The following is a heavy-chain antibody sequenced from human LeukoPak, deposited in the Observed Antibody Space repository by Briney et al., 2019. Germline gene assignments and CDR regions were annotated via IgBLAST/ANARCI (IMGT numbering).Heavy chain of an antibody. CDR1: GFTFSDAW. J-gene: IGHJ4*02. Sequence: GGSLRLSSVASGFTFSDAWMSWVRQAPGKGLEWIGHIKSTSHGGTTNYAAPVQDRFIVSRDDSKNMLYMEMNSLKSEDTGVYYCTTNDYWGQGTMVTVSS. CDR2: IKSTSHGGTT. V-gene: IGHV3-15*05. CDR3: TTNDY.